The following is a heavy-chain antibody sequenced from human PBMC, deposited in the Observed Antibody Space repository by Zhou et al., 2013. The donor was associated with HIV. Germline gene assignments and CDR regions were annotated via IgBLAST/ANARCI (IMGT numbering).Heavy chain of an antibody. J-gene: IGHJ6*03. V-gene: IGHV1-69*05. D-gene: IGHD4-17*01. CDR3: AIDPRYYGGNSRDYYYYYMDV. CDR1: GGTFISYA. CDR2: IIPRFGTT. Sequence: QVQVVQSGAEVKKPGSSVKVSCEASGGTFISYAISWVRQAPGQGLQWMGGIIPRFGTTNYAQKFQGRVTITTDESTSTVYMELSSLRSEDTAVYYCAIDPRYYGGNSRDYYYYYMDVWGKGTTVTVSS.